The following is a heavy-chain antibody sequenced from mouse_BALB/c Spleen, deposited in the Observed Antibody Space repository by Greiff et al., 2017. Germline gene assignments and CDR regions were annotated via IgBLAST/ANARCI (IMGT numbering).Heavy chain of an antibody. Sequence: SGTVLARPGASVKMSCKASGYTFTSYWMHWVKQRPGQGLEWIGAIYPGNSDTSYNQKFKGKAKLTAVTSTSTAYMELSSLTNEDSAVYYCTRWYDYEWYFDVWGAGTTVTVSS. CDR3: TRWYDYEWYFDV. CDR2: IYPGNSDT. J-gene: IGHJ1*01. V-gene: IGHV1-5*01. CDR1: GYTFTSYW. D-gene: IGHD2-4*01.